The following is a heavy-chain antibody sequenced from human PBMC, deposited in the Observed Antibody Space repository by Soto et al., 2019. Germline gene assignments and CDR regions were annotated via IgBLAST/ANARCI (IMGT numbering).Heavy chain of an antibody. CDR2: ISYDGSNK. D-gene: IGHD3-9*01. V-gene: IGHV3-30*18. Sequence: GGSLRLSCAASGFTFSSYGMHWVRQAPGKGLEWVAVISYDGSNKYYADSVKGRFTISRDNAKNTLYLQMNSLRGEDTAVYYCAKDIKFERLVMYDDWGQGSLVTVSS. CDR3: AKDIKFERLVMYDD. J-gene: IGHJ4*02. CDR1: GFTFSSYG.